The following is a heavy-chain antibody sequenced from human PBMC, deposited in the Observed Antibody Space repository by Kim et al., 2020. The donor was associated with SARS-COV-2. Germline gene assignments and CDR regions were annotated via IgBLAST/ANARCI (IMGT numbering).Heavy chain of an antibody. J-gene: IGHJ6*02. V-gene: IGHV7-4-1*02. CDR2: INTNTGNP. CDR1: GYTFTSYA. D-gene: IGHD6-13*01. CDR3: ARLGQLGGGSYYYGMDV. Sequence: ASVKVSCKASGYTFTSYAMNWVRQAPGQGLEWMGWINTNTGNPTYAQGFTGRFVFSLDTSVSTAYLQISSLKAEDTAVYYCARLGQLGGGSYYYGMDVWGQGTTVTVSS.